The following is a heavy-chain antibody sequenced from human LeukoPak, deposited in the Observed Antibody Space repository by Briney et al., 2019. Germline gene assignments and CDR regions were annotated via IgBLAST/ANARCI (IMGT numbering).Heavy chain of an antibody. CDR2: IYTSGST. J-gene: IGHJ3*02. V-gene: IGHV4-4*07. D-gene: IGHD6-19*01. Sequence: PSETLSLTCTVSGGSISSYYWSWIWQPAGKGLEWIGRIYTSGSTNYNPSLKSRVTMSVDTSKNQFSLKLSSVTAADTAVYYCARDIAVAGTGAFDIRGQGTMVTVSS. CDR3: ARDIAVAGTGAFDI. CDR1: GGSISSYY.